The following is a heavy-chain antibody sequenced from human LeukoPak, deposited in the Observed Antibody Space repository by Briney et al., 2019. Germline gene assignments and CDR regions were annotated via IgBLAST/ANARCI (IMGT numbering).Heavy chain of an antibody. CDR1: GYTFTSFY. V-gene: IGHV1-46*01. D-gene: IGHD3-22*01. J-gene: IGHJ4*02. CDR2: INPSGGRT. CDR3: ARGPGEGGSSGYYYGKPEDPAEYYFDY. Sequence: RRASVKVSCKASGYTFTSFYMHWVRQAPEQGLEWMGIINPSGGRTSYAQKFQGRVTMTRDMSTSTVYMELSSLRSEDTAVYYCARGPGEGGSSGYYYGKPEDPAEYYFDYWGQGTLVTVSS.